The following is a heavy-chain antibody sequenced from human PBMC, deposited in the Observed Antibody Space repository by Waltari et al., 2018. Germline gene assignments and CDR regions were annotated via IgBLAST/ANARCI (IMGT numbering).Heavy chain of an antibody. CDR2: IVPFLGIE. D-gene: IGHD2-8*02. CDR3: ARGVLVEWPNRQKPLKWFYMDV. Sequence: QVQLVQSGAEVKTPGSSVKVSCESSGGTFSTSGVSWVRQAPGQGLEWVGGIVPFLGIENYPQKFQGRVTITADESATTAYMELSSLRSDDTAVYYCARGVLVEWPNRQKPLKWFYMDVWGKGTTVTVSS. CDR1: GGTFSTSG. J-gene: IGHJ6*03. V-gene: IGHV1-69*04.